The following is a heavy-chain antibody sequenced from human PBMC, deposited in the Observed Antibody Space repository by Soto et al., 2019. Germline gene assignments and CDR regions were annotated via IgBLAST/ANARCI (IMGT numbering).Heavy chain of an antibody. CDR2: INSDGSST. CDR1: GFTFSSYW. V-gene: IGHV3-74*01. Sequence: EVQLVESGGGLVQPGGSLRLSCAASGFTFSSYWMHWVRQAPGKGLVWVSRINSDGSSTSYEDSVKGRFTISRDNAKNTLYLQMNSLRAEDTAVYYCARGRKVLRFLEWLLFPDYWVQGTLVTVSS. CDR3: ARGRKVLRFLEWLLFPDY. D-gene: IGHD3-3*01. J-gene: IGHJ4*02.